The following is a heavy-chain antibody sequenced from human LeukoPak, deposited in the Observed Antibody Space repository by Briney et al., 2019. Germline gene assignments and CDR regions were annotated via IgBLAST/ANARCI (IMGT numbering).Heavy chain of an antibody. Sequence: SETLSLTCAVNGDSFSGYYWSWIRQFPGKGLEWIGEIHHGGTTNFNPSLRCRVTMSVDASKKEVSLKLSSVTAADTAVYYCARAQLFMGETFFYDTSSYSYFDSWGQGTLVAVSS. V-gene: IGHV4-34*01. D-gene: IGHD3-10*01. CDR3: ARAQLFMGETFFYDTSSYSYFDS. CDR2: IHHGGTT. CDR1: GDSFSGYY. J-gene: IGHJ4*02.